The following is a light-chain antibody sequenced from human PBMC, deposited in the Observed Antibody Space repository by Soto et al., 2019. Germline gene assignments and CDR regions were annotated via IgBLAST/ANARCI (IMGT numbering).Light chain of an antibody. CDR1: ESLLHTDGKTY. V-gene: IGKV2D-29*01. J-gene: IGKJ4*01. CDR3: MQNGQLAVT. CDR2: EVS. Sequence: EIVMTQTPLSLSVIPGQPASISCKSSESLLHTDGKTYLFWYLQTPGQPPQLLLSEVSNRFSGVTGRFSGSGSGTDVPLMVSRGEPEGVGLYYGMQNGQLAVTFGGGAKGEIK.